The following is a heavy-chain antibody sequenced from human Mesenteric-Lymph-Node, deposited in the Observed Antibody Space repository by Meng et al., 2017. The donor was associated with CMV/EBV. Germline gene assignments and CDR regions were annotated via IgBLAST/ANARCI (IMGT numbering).Heavy chain of an antibody. Sequence: TFTSFDINWVRQASGQGLEWVAWMNPNSGNTGYAQRFQGRVIMTRDTSINTVYMELSSLRSEDTAVYYCARGGRINYYDSSGYYNYWGQGTLVTVSS. CDR1: TFTSFD. D-gene: IGHD3-22*01. CDR3: ARGGRINYYDSSGYYNY. J-gene: IGHJ4*02. CDR2: MNPNSGNT. V-gene: IGHV1-8*01.